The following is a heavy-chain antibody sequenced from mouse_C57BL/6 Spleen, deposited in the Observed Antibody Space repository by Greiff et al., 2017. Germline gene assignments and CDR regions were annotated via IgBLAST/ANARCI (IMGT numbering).Heavy chain of an antibody. V-gene: IGHV1-69*01. CDR1: GYTFTSYW. J-gene: IGHJ4*01. CDR2: IDPSDSYT. CDR3: ARKGGDYAMGY. Sequence: VQLQQPGAELVMPGASVKLSCKASGYTFTSYWMHWVKQRPGQGLEWIGEIDPSDSYTNYNQKFKGKSTLTVAKSSSTAYMQLRSLTSEYYAVYYCARKGGDYAMGYRGQGTTVTVSS.